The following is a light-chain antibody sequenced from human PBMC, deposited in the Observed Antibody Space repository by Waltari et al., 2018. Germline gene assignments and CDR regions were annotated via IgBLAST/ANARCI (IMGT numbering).Light chain of an antibody. J-gene: IGKJ4*01. V-gene: IGKV3-11*01. CDR1: QSVTWY. Sequence: DIVLTQSPATLSLSPGERATLSCRASQSVTWYLAWYQQKPGQAPRLLTYDTSTSATGIPARFSGSGSGTDVTLTISGLEPEDSAGYYCQQRSTWPLFTFGGGTKVEI. CDR3: QQRSTWPLFT. CDR2: DTS.